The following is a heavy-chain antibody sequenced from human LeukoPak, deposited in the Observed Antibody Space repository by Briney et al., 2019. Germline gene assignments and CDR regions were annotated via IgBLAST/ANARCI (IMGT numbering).Heavy chain of an antibody. Sequence: PGGSLRLSCAASGFTFSSYSMNWVRQAPGKGLEWVSSISSSSSGIYYADSVKGRFTISRDNTKNSLYLQMNTLNAEDTAVYYCARDLQQMVRVCDYWGQGTLVTVSS. CDR1: GFTFSSYS. V-gene: IGHV3-21*01. J-gene: IGHJ4*02. CDR3: ARDLQQMVRVCDY. D-gene: IGHD6-13*01. CDR2: ISSSSSGI.